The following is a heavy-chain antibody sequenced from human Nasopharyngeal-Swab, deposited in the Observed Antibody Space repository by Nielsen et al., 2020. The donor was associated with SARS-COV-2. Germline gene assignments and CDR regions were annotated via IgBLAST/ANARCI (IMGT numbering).Heavy chain of an antibody. V-gene: IGHV1-69*13. D-gene: IGHD3-22*01. CDR2: IIPIFGTA. J-gene: IGHJ4*02. CDR3: AFTQGIVVVITRQFDY. Sequence: SVKVSCKASGGTFSSYAISWVRQAPGQRLEWMGGIIPIFGTANYAQKFQGRVTITADESTSTAYMELSSLRSEDTAVYYCAFTQGIVVVITRQFDYWGQGTLVTVSS. CDR1: GGTFSSYA.